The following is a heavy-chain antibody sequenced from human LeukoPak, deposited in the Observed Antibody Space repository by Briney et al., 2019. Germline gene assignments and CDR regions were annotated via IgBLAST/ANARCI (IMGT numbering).Heavy chain of an antibody. J-gene: IGHJ3*02. CDR3: ARKMDYDFWSGYYGAGGDAFDI. CDR1: GGTFSSYA. CDR2: IIPILGIA. V-gene: IGHV1-69*04. Sequence: SVKVSCTASGGTFSSYAISWVRQAPGQGLEWMGRIIPILGIANYAQKFQGRVTITADKSTSTAYMELSSLRSEDTAVYYCARKMDYDFWSGYYGAGGDAFDIWGQGTMVTVSS. D-gene: IGHD3-3*01.